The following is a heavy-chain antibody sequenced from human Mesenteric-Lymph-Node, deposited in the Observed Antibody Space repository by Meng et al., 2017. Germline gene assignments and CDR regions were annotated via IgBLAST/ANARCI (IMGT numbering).Heavy chain of an antibody. Sequence: QVQLQQWGAGLLKPSETLSLTCPVYGGSFSGYYWIWIRQPPGKGLEWIGEINHSGSTNYNPSLKSRVTISVDTSKNQFSLKLSSVTAADTAVYYCARTIGGADIVVVPAAYYFDYWGQGTLVTVSS. CDR2: INHSGST. D-gene: IGHD2-2*01. CDR3: ARTIGGADIVVVPAAYYFDY. J-gene: IGHJ4*02. V-gene: IGHV4-34*01. CDR1: GGSFSGYY.